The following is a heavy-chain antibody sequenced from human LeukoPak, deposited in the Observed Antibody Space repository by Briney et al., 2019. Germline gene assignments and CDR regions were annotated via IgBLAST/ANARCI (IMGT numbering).Heavy chain of an antibody. CDR2: MSPNSGDT. J-gene: IGHJ6*02. D-gene: IGHD3-3*01. CDR3: ARGTLDPITIFGVAYGMDV. Sequence: GASVKVSCKDSGYTFTSYDFNWVRQATGQRPEWMGWMSPNSGDTGYAQKLQGRVTMTTDTSTSTAYMELRSLRSDDTAVYYCARGTLDPITIFGVAYGMDVWGQGTTVTVSS. CDR1: GYTFTSYD. V-gene: IGHV1-8*01.